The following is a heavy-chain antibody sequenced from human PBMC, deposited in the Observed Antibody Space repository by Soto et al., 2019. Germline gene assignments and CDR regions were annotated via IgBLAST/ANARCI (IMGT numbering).Heavy chain of an antibody. Sequence: ASVKVSCKASGYTFTSYAMHWVRQAPGQRLESMGWINAGNGNTKYSQKFQGRVTITRDTSASTAYMELSSLRSEDTAVYYCARDRAPGWAYYYGMDVWGQGTTVTVSS. D-gene: IGHD1-26*01. CDR1: GYTFTSYA. J-gene: IGHJ6*02. V-gene: IGHV1-3*01. CDR2: INAGNGNT. CDR3: ARDRAPGWAYYYGMDV.